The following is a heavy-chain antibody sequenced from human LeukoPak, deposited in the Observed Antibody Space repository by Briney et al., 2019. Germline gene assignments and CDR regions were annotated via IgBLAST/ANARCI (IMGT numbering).Heavy chain of an antibody. V-gene: IGHV4-59*08. CDR3: ARHWSGDAFEI. D-gene: IGHD3-3*01. CDR1: GGSISSYY. Sequence: PSETLSLTCTVSGGSISSYYWSWIRQPPGKGLEWIGYIYYTGSTNYNPSLESRVTISVDTSKNQFSLRLSSVTAADTAVYYCARHWSGDAFEIWGQGTMVTVSS. CDR2: IYYTGST. J-gene: IGHJ3*02.